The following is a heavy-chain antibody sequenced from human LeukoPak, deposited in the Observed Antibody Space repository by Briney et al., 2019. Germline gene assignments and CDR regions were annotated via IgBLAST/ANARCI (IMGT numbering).Heavy chain of an antibody. CDR3: ARDHYDSSGLDAFDI. Sequence: SETLSLTCTVSGGSISSYYWSWIRQPPGKGLEWIGYIYYSGSTNYNPSLKSRVTISVDTSKNQFSLKLSSVTAAGTAVYYCARDHYDSSGLDAFDIWGQGTMVTVSS. CDR2: IYYSGST. CDR1: GGSISSYY. J-gene: IGHJ3*02. D-gene: IGHD3-22*01. V-gene: IGHV4-59*01.